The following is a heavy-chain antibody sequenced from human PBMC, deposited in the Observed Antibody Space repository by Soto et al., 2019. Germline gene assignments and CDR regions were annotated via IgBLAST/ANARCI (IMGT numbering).Heavy chain of an antibody. CDR3: ARGHVAYYYDSSGYYYLDY. Sequence: QVQLVESGGGVVQPGRSLRLSCAASGFTFSSYGMHWVRQAPGKGLEWVAVIWYDGSNKYYADSVKGRFTISRDNSKNTLYLQMNSLRAEDTAVYYCARGHVAYYYDSSGYYYLDYWGQGTLVTVSS. CDR2: IWYDGSNK. V-gene: IGHV3-33*01. D-gene: IGHD3-22*01. J-gene: IGHJ4*02. CDR1: GFTFSSYG.